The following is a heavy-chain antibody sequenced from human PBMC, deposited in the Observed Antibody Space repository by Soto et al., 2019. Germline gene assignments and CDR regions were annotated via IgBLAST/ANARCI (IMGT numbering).Heavy chain of an antibody. J-gene: IGHJ6*02. Sequence: GGSLRLSCAASGFTFSSYSMNWVRQAPGEGLEWVSSISSSSSYIYYADSVKGRFTISRDNAKNSLYLQMNSLRAEDTAVYYSASTRRDGYNNYYYYYGMDVWGQGTTVTVSS. CDR1: GFTFSSYS. V-gene: IGHV3-21*01. CDR3: ASTRRDGYNNYYYYYGMDV. CDR2: ISSSSSYI. D-gene: IGHD5-12*01.